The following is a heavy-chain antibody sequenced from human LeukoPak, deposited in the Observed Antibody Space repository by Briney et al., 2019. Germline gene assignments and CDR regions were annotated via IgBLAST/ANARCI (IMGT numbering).Heavy chain of an antibody. J-gene: IGHJ3*02. CDR1: GGSFSGYY. Sequence: PSETLSLTCAVYGGSFSGYYWSWIRQPPGKGLEWIGEINHSGSTNYNPSLKSRVTISVDTSKNQFSLKLSSVTAADTAVYYCARASSPHAFGIWGQGTMVTVSS. CDR3: ARASSPHAFGI. CDR2: INHSGST. V-gene: IGHV4-34*01.